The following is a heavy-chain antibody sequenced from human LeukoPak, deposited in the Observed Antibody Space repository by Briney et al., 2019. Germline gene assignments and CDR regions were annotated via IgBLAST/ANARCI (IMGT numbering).Heavy chain of an antibody. J-gene: IGHJ4*02. CDR2: IYYSGST. D-gene: IGHD2-15*01. Sequence: PSEILSLTCTVSGGSISSSSYYWGWIRQPPGKGLEWIGSIYYSGSTYYNPSLKSRVTISVDTSKNQFSLKLSSVTAADTAVYYCARGDCSGGSCYLFDYWGQGALVTVSS. CDR3: ARGDCSGGSCYLFDY. CDR1: GGSISSSSYY. V-gene: IGHV4-39*01.